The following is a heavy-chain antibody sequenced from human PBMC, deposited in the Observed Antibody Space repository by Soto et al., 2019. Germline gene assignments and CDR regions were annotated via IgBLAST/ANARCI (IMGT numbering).Heavy chain of an antibody. V-gene: IGHV1-18*01. CDR1: GYTFTSYG. CDR2: ISAYNGNT. J-gene: IGHJ3*02. D-gene: IGHD3-3*01. CDR3: ARKARFLEWLSTRPLDNAFDI. Sequence: ASVKVSCKASGYTFTSYGISWVRQAPGQGLEWMGWISAYNGNTNYAQKLQGRVTMTTDTSTSTAYMELRSLRSDDTAVYYCARKARFLEWLSTRPLDNAFDIWGQGTMVTVSS.